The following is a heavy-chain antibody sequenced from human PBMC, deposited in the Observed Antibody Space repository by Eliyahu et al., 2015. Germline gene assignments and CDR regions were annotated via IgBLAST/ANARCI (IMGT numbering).Heavy chain of an antibody. CDR1: GGSFSGXY. J-gene: IGHJ4*02. Sequence: QVQLQQWGAGLLKPSETLSLTCAVXGGSFSGXYWXWIRQPPGKGLEWIGEINHSGSTNYNPSLKSRVTISVDTSKNQFSLKLSSVTAADTAVYYCARVYSYGSPKFDYWGQGTLVTVSS. CDR3: ARVYSYGSPKFDY. V-gene: IGHV4-34*01. D-gene: IGHD5-18*01. CDR2: INHSGST.